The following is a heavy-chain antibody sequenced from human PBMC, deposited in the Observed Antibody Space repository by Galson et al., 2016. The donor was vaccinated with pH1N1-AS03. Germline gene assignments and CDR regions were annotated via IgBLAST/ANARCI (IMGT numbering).Heavy chain of an antibody. D-gene: IGHD4-11*01. CDR2: ISTSGSA. CDR3: ARAAPHRDFQTAVKDSYNFDV. V-gene: IGHV4-61*01. J-gene: IGHJ6*02. CDR1: GGSVSTDPYY. Sequence: SETLSLTCTVSGGSVSTDPYYWSWIRQPPRKGLEWIGCISTSGSAYYNPSLKSRVTISEDSSKNQFYLKMNSVSAADTAVYYCARAAPHRDFQTAVKDSYNFDVWGQGTTVTVSS.